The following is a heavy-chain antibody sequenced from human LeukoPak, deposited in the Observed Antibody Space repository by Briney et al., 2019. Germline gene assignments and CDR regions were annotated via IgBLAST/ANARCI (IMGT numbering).Heavy chain of an antibody. CDR1: GGSISSYY. Sequence: PSETLSLTCTVSGGSISSYYWSWIRQPPGKGLEWIGYIYYSGSTNYKPSLKSRVTISVDTSKNQFSLKLTSVTAADTAVYYCARSQFYGSGSYQGRWFDPWGQGTLVTVSS. J-gene: IGHJ5*02. CDR3: ARSQFYGSGSYQGRWFDP. CDR2: IYYSGST. D-gene: IGHD3-10*01. V-gene: IGHV4-59*12.